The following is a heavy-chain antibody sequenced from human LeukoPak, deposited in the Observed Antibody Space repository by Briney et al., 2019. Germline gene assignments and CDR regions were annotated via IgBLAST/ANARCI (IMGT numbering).Heavy chain of an antibody. CDR1: GYTFTTYY. V-gene: IGHV1-46*01. J-gene: IGHJ4*02. CDR2: INPRGGST. CDR3: ARGGGPGNYPFDF. D-gene: IGHD1-7*01. Sequence: ASVKVSCKASGYTFTTYYMHWVRQAPGQGLEWVGIINPRGGSTTYAQKFQGRGTMTRDTSTSTVYMELSSLKSDDTAVYYCARGGGPGNYPFDFWGQGTLVTVSS.